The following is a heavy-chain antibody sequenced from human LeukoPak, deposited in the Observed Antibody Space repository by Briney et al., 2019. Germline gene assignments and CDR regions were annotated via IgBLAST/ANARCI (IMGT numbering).Heavy chain of an antibody. J-gene: IGHJ4*02. CDR1: GGSISSSSYY. V-gene: IGHV4-39*01. CDR2: IYYSGST. Sequence: MPSETLSLTCTVSGGSISSSSYYWGWIRQPPGKGLEWIGSIYYSGSTYYNPSLKSRVTISVDTSENQFSLKLSSVTAADTAVYYCARPATSGNYYYWGQGTLVTVSS. D-gene: IGHD1-26*01. CDR3: ARPATSGNYYY.